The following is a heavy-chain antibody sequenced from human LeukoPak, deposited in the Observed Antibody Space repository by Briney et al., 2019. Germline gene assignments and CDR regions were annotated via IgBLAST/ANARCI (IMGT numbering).Heavy chain of an antibody. Sequence: GGSLRLSCAASGFTISSNWVHWVRQAPGKGRLCVSRINSDGSDISYADSVKGRFTISRDNAKNTLYLQMRSLRVDDTAVYYCAKEEICANGVWSSCMDVWGKGTTVTVSS. V-gene: IGHV3-74*01. CDR2: INSDGSDI. CDR1: GFTISSNW. D-gene: IGHD2-8*01. J-gene: IGHJ6*03. CDR3: AKEEICANGVWSSCMDV.